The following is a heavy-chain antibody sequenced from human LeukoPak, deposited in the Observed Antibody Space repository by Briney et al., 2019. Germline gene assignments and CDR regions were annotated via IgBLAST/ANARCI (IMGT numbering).Heavy chain of an antibody. V-gene: IGHV3-23*01. CDR3: VRDGDFDY. J-gene: IGHJ4*02. CDR2: ISGSGGST. CDR1: GFTFSSYA. D-gene: IGHD7-27*01. Sequence: PGGSLRLSCAASGFTFSSYAMSWVRQAPGKGLEWVSAISGSGGSTYYADSVKGRFTISRDNAKNSLYLHMNSLRAEDTAVYYCVRDGDFDYWGQGTLVTVSS.